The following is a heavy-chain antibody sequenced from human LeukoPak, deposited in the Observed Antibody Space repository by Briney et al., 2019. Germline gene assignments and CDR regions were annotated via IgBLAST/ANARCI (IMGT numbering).Heavy chain of an antibody. CDR2: ISSSSSYI. V-gene: IGHV3-21*04. J-gene: IGHJ4*02. CDR3: ASEPRSHVAVVLDF. Sequence: GGSLRLSCAASGFTFSSYSMNWVRQAPGKGLEWVSSISSSSSYIYYADSVKGRFTISRDNAKNSLYLQMNSLRAEDTAVYYCASEPRSHVAVVLDFWGQGALVTVSS. D-gene: IGHD3-22*01. CDR1: GFTFSSYS.